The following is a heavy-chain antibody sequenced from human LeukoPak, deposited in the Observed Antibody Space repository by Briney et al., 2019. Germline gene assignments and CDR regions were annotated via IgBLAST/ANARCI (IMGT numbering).Heavy chain of an antibody. CDR1: GGSFSGYY. CDR3: ARGRLGATITTSFDY. Sequence: SETLSLTCAVYGGSFSGYYWSWIRQPPGKGLEWIGEINHSGSTNYNPSLKSRVTISVDTSKNQFSLKLSSVTAADTAVYYCARGRLGATITTSFDYWGQGTLVTVSS. J-gene: IGHJ4*02. D-gene: IGHD5-12*01. CDR2: INHSGST. V-gene: IGHV4-34*01.